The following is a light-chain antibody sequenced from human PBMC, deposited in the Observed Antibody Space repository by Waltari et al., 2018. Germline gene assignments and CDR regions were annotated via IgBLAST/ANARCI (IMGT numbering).Light chain of an antibody. CDR1: LNIFGR. CDR2: ETS. CDR3: QNYHIRKA. Sequence: DLQMTQSPPPLSASVGDRVTLTCRASLNIFGRLAWYQQKPGKPPKLLIYETSNLESGVPSRFSGSGSGTDFTLVIDSLQPDDFATYYCQNYHIRKAFGQGTNVEIK. V-gene: IGKV1-5*03. J-gene: IGKJ2*01.